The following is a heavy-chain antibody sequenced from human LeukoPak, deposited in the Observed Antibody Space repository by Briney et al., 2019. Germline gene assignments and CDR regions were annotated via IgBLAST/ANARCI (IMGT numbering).Heavy chain of an antibody. CDR1: GFTFSSYE. CDR3: ARDNYGDFFDY. CDR2: ISSSGSTT. V-gene: IGHV3-48*03. Sequence: GGSLRLSCAASGFTFSSYEMNWVRQAPGKGLEWVSYISSSGSTTYYADSVKGRFTISKDNAKNSLYLQMNSLRAEDTAVYYCARDNYGDFFDYWGQGTLVTVSS. J-gene: IGHJ4*02. D-gene: IGHD4-17*01.